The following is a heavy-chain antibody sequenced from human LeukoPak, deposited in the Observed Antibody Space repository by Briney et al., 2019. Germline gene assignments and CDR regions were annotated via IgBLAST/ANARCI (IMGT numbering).Heavy chain of an antibody. Sequence: GGSLRLSCAASGFTFSSYAMSWVRQAPGKGLEWVSAISGSGGSTYYADSVKGRFTISRDNSKNTLYLQMNSLRAEDTAVYYCAAPYYDILAGSSLYYYYMDVWGKGTTVTVSS. D-gene: IGHD3-9*01. CDR3: AAPYYDILAGSSLYYYYMDV. CDR1: GFTFSSYA. V-gene: IGHV3-23*01. CDR2: ISGSGGST. J-gene: IGHJ6*03.